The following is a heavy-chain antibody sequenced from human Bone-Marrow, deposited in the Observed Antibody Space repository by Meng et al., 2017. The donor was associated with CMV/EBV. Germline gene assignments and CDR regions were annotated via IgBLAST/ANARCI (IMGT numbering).Heavy chain of an antibody. CDR3: ARDYYDFWSGYYKSGGYDY. V-gene: IGHV4-4*07. CDR2: IYTSGST. CDR1: GSISSYY. Sequence: GSISSYYWSGIRQPAGKGLEWIGRIYTSGSTNYNPSLKSRVTMSVDTSKNQFSLKLSSVTAADTAVYYCARDYYDFWSGYYKSGGYDYWGQGTLVTVS. J-gene: IGHJ4*02. D-gene: IGHD3-3*01.